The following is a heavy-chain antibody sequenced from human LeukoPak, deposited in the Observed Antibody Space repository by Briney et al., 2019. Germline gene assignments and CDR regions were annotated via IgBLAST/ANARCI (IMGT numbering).Heavy chain of an antibody. CDR3: ARAVAAAGTTYNWFDP. CDR1: GYTFTGYY. CDR2: INPNSGGT. D-gene: IGHD6-13*01. V-gene: IGHV1-2*02. J-gene: IGHJ5*02. Sequence: ASVKVSCKASGYTFTGYYMHWVRQAPGQGLERMGWINPNSGGTNFAQKFQGRVTMTRDTSISTAYMELSRLRSDDTAVYYCARAVAAAGTTYNWFDPWGQGTLVTVSS.